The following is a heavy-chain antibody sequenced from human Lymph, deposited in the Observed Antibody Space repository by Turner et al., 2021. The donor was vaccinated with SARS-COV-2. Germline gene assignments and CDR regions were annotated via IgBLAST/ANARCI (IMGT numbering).Heavy chain of an antibody. CDR1: GFTFSNAW. CDR2: IKTKTDGGRT. V-gene: IGHV3-15*01. J-gene: IGHJ4*02. D-gene: IGHD6-13*01. Sequence: EVQLVESGGGLVKPWGAPRLFCAASGFTFSNAWMTWVRQAPGKGLEWNSRIKTKTDGGRTDYATTVKDRFTISRDHSKNTLYLQMNSLKTEDTAVYYCTTHSAPDYWGQGTLVTVSS. CDR3: TTHSAPDY.